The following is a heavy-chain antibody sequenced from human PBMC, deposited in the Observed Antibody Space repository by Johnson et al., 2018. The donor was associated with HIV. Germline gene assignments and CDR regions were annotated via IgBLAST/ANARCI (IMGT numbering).Heavy chain of an antibody. CDR3: TTARTYF. CDR2: IKSESDGGST. CDR1: GFTVTKAW. D-gene: IGHD2-8*01. Sequence: VQLVESGGGLVKPGGSLRLSCAASGFTVTKAWMNWVRQAPGKGLEWVGRIKSESDGGSTDHAAPVKGRFTISRDDSKNTLYLQMNSLKTEDTAVYYCTTARTYFWGQGTMVTVSS. V-gene: IGHV3-15*01. J-gene: IGHJ3*01.